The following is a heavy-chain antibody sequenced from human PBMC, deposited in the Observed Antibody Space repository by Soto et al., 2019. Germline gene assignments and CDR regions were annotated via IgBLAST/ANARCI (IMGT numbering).Heavy chain of an antibody. CDR2: ISPYNGKT. J-gene: IGHJ4*02. CDR1: GYTFTTHG. CDR3: ARVDDYVWGSFRP. D-gene: IGHD3-16*02. Sequence: ASVKVSCKASGYTFTTHGISWVRQAPGQGLEWMGWISPYNGKTTYAQKVQGRVTMTTDTSTSTAYMELRGLRSDDTAVYYCARVDDYVWGSFRPWGQGTQVIVSS. V-gene: IGHV1-18*04.